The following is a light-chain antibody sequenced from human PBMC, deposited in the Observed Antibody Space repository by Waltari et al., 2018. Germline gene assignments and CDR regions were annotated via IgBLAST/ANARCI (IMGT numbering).Light chain of an antibody. J-gene: IGKJ1*01. V-gene: IGKV3-15*01. CDR1: QSISSN. Sequence: ETVMTQSPANLSVSPGERVTLSCRASQSISSNLAWTQRKPGQAPRLLIYGALTRATGVPARFSGIGSGTEFTFTISSLQSEDFAVYCCQQYNKWPPAFGQGTTLEIK. CDR2: GAL. CDR3: QQYNKWPPA.